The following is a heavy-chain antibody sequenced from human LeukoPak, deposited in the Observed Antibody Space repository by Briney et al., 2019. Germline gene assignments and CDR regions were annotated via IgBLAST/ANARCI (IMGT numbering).Heavy chain of an antibody. CDR2: IYTSGST. D-gene: IGHD1-1*01. V-gene: IGHV4-61*02. CDR3: ARAPRPWNDFDH. Sequence: SETLSLTCTVSGGSISSGSYYWSWLRQPAGKGLEWIGRIYTSGSTNYNPSLKSRVTISVDTSKNQFSLKLSSVTAADTAVYYCARAPRPWNDFDHWGQGTLVTVSS. J-gene: IGHJ4*02. CDR1: GGSISSGSYY.